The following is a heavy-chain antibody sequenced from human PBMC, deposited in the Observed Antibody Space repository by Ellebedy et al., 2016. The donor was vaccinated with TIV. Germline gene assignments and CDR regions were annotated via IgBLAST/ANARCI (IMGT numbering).Heavy chain of an antibody. CDR1: GGSISSYY. CDR3: ARGRSYYGSGSYVA. J-gene: IGHJ4*02. Sequence: SETLSLXCTVSGGSISSYYWSWIRQPAGKGLEWIGRIYTSGSTNYNPSLKSRVTMSVDTSKNQFSLKLSSVTAADTAVYYCARGRSYYGSGSYVAWGQGTLVTVSS. D-gene: IGHD3-10*01. V-gene: IGHV4-4*07. CDR2: IYTSGST.